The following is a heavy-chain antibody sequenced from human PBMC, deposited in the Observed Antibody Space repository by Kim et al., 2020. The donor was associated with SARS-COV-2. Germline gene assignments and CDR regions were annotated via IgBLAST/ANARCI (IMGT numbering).Heavy chain of an antibody. CDR2: INPNSGGT. CDR1: GYTFTGYY. Sequence: ASVKVSCKASGYTFTGYYMHWVRQAPGQGLEWMGRINPNSGGTNYAQKFQGRVTMTRDTSISTAYMELSRLRSDDTAVYYCVRGHYYYDSSAYLSYDYWGQGTLVTVSS. J-gene: IGHJ4*02. V-gene: IGHV1-2*06. D-gene: IGHD3-22*01. CDR3: VRGHYYYDSSAYLSYDY.